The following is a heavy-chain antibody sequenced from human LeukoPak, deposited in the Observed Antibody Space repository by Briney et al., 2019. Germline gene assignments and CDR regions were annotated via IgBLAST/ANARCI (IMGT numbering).Heavy chain of an antibody. CDR3: ARSITKKLGNYFDY. J-gene: IGHJ4*02. CDR1: GGSISSYY. Sequence: SETLSLTCTVSGGSISSYYWSWIRQPPGKGLEWIGYIYYSGSTNYNPSLKSRVTISVDTSKNQFSLKLSSVTAADTAVYYCARSITKKLGNYFDYWGQGTLVTVSS. CDR2: IYYSGST. V-gene: IGHV4-59*01. D-gene: IGHD7-27*01.